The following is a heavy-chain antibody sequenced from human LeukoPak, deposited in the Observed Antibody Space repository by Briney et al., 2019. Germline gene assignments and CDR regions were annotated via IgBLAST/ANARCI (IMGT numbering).Heavy chain of an antibody. CDR2: IYYSGST. V-gene: IGHV4-59*01. CDR1: GGSISSYY. Sequence: SETLSLTCTVSGGSISSYYWSWIRQPPGKGLEWIGYIYYSGSTNYNPSLKSRVTISVDTSKNQFSLKLSSVTAADTAVYYCARDPGYYYDSSGYYLYYGMDVWGQGTTVTVSS. D-gene: IGHD3-22*01. J-gene: IGHJ6*02. CDR3: ARDPGYYYDSSGYYLYYGMDV.